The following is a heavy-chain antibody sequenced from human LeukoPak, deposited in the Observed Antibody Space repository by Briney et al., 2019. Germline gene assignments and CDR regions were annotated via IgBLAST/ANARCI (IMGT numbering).Heavy chain of an antibody. CDR2: INPTGGGT. CDR1: GYTFTSYY. Sequence: ASVKGSCKASGYTFTSYYMHWVRQAPRQGLEWMGIINPTGGGTNYAQKFQGRLTMTRDTSTSTIYMERSSLRSEDTAVYYCARRNSHIGSYRPSYYFDYWGQGTLVTVSS. J-gene: IGHJ4*02. CDR3: ARRNSHIGSYRPSYYFDY. D-gene: IGHD1-26*01. V-gene: IGHV1-46*01.